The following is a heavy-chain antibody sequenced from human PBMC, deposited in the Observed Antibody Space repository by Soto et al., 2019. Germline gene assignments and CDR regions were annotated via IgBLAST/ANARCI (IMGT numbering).Heavy chain of an antibody. V-gene: IGHV2-5*02. CDR2: IYWDDDK. Sequence: QITLKESGPTLVKPTQTLTLTCTFSGFSLRAGGVGVGWISQPPGKALEWLALIYWDDDKRYSPSLKSRLTITKDTSKNQVVLTMTNMDPVDTATYYCAHICISVNCLPPYFVFDYWCQGTLVTVSS. J-gene: IGHJ4*02. D-gene: IGHD2-2*01. CDR1: GFSLRAGGVG. CDR3: AHICISVNCLPPYFVFDY.